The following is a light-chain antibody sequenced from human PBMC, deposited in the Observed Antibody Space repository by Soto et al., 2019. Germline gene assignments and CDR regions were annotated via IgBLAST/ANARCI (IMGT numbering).Light chain of an antibody. CDR2: EDS. CDR3: SSYIDMDNSVT. V-gene: IGLV2-8*01. J-gene: IGLJ2*01. Sequence: QSALTQPPSASGSPGQSVTIPCTGSTGATSGHKYVAWYQHHPGEVPKLLIYEDSKRPSGVPDRFSASRAGNTASLTVSGLQSDDEALYYWSSYIDMDNSVTFGGGTKLTVL. CDR1: TGATSGHKY.